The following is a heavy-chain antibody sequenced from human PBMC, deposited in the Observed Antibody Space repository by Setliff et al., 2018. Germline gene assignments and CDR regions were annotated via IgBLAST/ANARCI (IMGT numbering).Heavy chain of an antibody. CDR3: VRGPGPSVVVAMPFDR. V-gene: IGHV1-18*01. D-gene: IGHD5-12*01. J-gene: IGHJ4*02. CDR2: ISPYNEKI. CDR1: GYNFITFG. Sequence: ASVKVSCKTSGYNFITFGISWVRQAPGQGLEWMGWISPYNEKINYAEKFQGRVTMTTDTSTTTVYMEVASLRSDGTAVYYCVRGPGPSVVVAMPFDRWGQGTLVTVSS.